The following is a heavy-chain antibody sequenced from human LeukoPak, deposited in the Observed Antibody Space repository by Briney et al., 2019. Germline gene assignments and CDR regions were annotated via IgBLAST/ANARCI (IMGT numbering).Heavy chain of an antibody. CDR2: IKSKTDGGTT. J-gene: IGHJ6*02. Sequence: GGSLRLSCAASGFTFSNAWMSWVRQAPGKGLEWVGRIKSKTDGGTTDYAAPVKGRFTISRDDSKNTLYLQMNSLRAEDTAVYYCAKTMFFRLLSYGMDVWGQGTTVTVSS. D-gene: IGHD2-15*01. CDR1: GFTFSNAW. CDR3: AKTMFFRLLSYGMDV. V-gene: IGHV3-15*01.